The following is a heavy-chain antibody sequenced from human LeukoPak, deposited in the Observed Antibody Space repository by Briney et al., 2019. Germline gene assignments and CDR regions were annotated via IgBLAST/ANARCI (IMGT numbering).Heavy chain of an antibody. CDR3: AKEPREYCSSTSCPNWFDS. Sequence: QSGGSLRLSCAASGFTFNNYAMSWVRQAPGKGLEWVSAISASGGTTYYADSVKGRFTISRDNSENTLFLQMNSLRAEDTAVYYCAKEPREYCSSTSCPNWFDSWGQGTLVTVPS. V-gene: IGHV3-23*01. D-gene: IGHD2-2*01. CDR1: GFTFNNYA. J-gene: IGHJ5*01. CDR2: ISASGGTT.